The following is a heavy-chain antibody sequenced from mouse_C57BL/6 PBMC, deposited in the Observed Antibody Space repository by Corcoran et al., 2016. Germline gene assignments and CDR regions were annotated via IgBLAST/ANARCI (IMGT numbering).Heavy chain of an antibody. CDR1: GFNITDYY. CDR2: IDPEDGET. CDR3: ASIITTPVGGYFDV. Sequence: EVQLQQSGAELVKPGASVKLSCTASGFNITDYYMHWVKQRTEQGLEWIGRIDPEDGETKYAPTFQGKATITADTSSNTAYLQLSSLTSEDTAVYYWASIITTPVGGYFDVWGTGTTVTVSS. J-gene: IGHJ1*03. V-gene: IGHV14-2*01. D-gene: IGHD1-2*01.